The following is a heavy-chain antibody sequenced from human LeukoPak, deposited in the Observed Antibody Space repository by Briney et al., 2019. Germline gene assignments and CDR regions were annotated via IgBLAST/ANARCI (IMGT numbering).Heavy chain of an antibody. CDR1: GGSFSGYY. V-gene: IGHV4-34*01. Sequence: SETLSLTCAVYGGSFSGYYWSWIRQPPGKGLEWIGEINHSGSTNYNPSLKSRVTISVDTSKNQFSLKLSSVTAADTAVYYCARGSLFSYGYAFDYWGQGTLVTVSS. D-gene: IGHD5-18*01. CDR3: ARGSLFSYGYAFDY. J-gene: IGHJ4*02. CDR2: INHSGST.